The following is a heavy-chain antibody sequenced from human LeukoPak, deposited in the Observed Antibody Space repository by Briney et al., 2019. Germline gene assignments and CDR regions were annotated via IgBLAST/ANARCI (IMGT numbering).Heavy chain of an antibody. Sequence: GGSLRLSCAASGFTFSSYAMSWVRQAPGKGLEWVSSISGSGVSTYYADSVKGRFTISRDNSKNTLYLQMNSLRAEDTAVYYCAKVGGRRKYFDAFNIWGQGTMLTVSS. D-gene: IGHD2/OR15-2a*01. CDR3: AKVGGRRKYFDAFNI. CDR2: ISGSGVST. V-gene: IGHV3-23*01. J-gene: IGHJ3*02. CDR1: GFTFSSYA.